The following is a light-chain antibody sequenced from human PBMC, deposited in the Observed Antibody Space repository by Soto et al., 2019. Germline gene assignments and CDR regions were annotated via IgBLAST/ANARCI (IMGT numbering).Light chain of an antibody. J-gene: IGKJ4*01. V-gene: IGKV4-1*01. CDR3: QQYYVAPLT. Sequence: DIVMTQSPDSLAVSLGERAAINCKSRQSLLSSADNKNYLAWYQQKPGQPPKLLISWASTRQFGVPDRFIGSGSGTDFTLTISSLEPEDVALYYCQQYYVAPLTFGGGTKVEIK. CDR1: QSLLSSADNKNY. CDR2: WAS.